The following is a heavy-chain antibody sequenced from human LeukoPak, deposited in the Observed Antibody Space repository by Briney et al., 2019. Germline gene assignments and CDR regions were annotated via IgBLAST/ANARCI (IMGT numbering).Heavy chain of an antibody. Sequence: GESLKISCKGSEDSFTSYWIGWVRQMPGKGLEWMGIIYPGDSDTRYSPSFQGQVTISADKSISTAYLQWSSLKASDTAMYYCARLDSSSFSCYYYGMDVWGQGTTVTISS. CDR2: IYPGDSDT. CDR3: ARLDSSSFSCYYYGMDV. CDR1: EDSFTSYW. V-gene: IGHV5-51*01. J-gene: IGHJ6*02. D-gene: IGHD6-13*01.